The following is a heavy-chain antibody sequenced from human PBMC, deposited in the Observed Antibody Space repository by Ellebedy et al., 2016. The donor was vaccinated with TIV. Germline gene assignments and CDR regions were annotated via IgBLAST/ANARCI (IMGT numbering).Heavy chain of an antibody. CDR2: ISGSGDST. CDR1: GFTFSSYA. D-gene: IGHD3-22*01. CDR3: AKEGRRNYDTSGYPYYFDY. J-gene: IGHJ4*02. V-gene: IGHV3-23*01. Sequence: GESLKISXAASGFTFSSYAMSWVRQAPGKGLEWVSAISGSGDSTYYADSVKGRFTISRDNSKNTLYLQMNSLRAEDTAVYYCAKEGRRNYDTSGYPYYFDYWGQGILVTVSS.